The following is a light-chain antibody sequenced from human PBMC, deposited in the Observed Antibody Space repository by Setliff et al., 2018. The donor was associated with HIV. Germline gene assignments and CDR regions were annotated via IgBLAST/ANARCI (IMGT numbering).Light chain of an antibody. Sequence: YELTQPPSVSVSPGQTASITCSGDKVGDKYACWYQQKPGQSPVLVIYQDSKRPSGIPERFSGSNSGNTATLTISGTQAMDEADYYCQAWDSSSRYVFGTVTKVTV. CDR2: QDS. J-gene: IGLJ1*01. V-gene: IGLV3-1*01. CDR1: KVGDKY. CDR3: QAWDSSSRYV.